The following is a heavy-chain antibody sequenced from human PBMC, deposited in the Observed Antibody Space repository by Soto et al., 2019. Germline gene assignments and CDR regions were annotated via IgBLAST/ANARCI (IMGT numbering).Heavy chain of an antibody. CDR1: GFTFSDHY. CDR3: ARDDRRDGDYVLGAFDM. J-gene: IGHJ3*02. V-gene: IGHV3-72*01. Sequence: EVQLVESGGGLVQPGGSLRLSCAASGFTFSDHYMDWVRQAPGKGLEWVGRTRNKANSDTTEYAASGKGRFNISQDHSKNPLFLEINRLRVEDTAIYFCARDDRRDGDYVLGAFDMWGPGTMVRVPS. CDR2: TRNKANSDTT. D-gene: IGHD4-17*01.